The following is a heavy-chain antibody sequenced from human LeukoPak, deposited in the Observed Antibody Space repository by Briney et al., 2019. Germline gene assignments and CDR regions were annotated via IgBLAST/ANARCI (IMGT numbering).Heavy chain of an antibody. J-gene: IGHJ3*01. CDR1: GFTIGDYY. CDR3: ARDGFSSGWFN. V-gene: IGHV3-11*06. D-gene: IGHD6-19*01. CDR2: ISGSSDYT. Sequence: GGSLRLSCAASGFTIGDYYMSWIRQAPGKGLEWISSISGSSDYTPYADFLKGRVTISRDNAKNSLYLQLNSLSVEDTAVYYCARDGFSSGWFNWGQGTMVTVSS.